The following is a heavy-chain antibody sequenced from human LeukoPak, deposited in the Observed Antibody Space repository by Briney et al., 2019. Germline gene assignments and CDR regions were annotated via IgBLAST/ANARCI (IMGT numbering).Heavy chain of an antibody. Sequence: SETLSVTCSVSGGSISSDYWAWIRQPPGKGLEWIGYMYYTGSTNYNPSLKSRVTILLATSKNQFSLKLSSVTAADTAAYYCARVSVVYGMDVWGRGTTVTVSS. CDR2: MYYTGST. CDR3: ARVSVVYGMDV. V-gene: IGHV4-59*01. CDR1: GGSISSDY. J-gene: IGHJ6*02.